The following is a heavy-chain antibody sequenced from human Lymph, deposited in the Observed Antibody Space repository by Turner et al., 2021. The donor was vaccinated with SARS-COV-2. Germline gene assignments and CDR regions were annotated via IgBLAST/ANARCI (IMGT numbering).Heavy chain of an antibody. CDR3: ARETVNNWVDP. Sequence: QAQLQESGPRLVKPLETLFLTCTVSGGSMNSNYWSWIRQPPGKRLEWIGYIYYRGSTNYNPSLESRVTISVDTSRNQFSLNLTSVTAADTAIYYCARETVNNWVDPWGQGTLVTVSS. CDR2: IYYRGST. J-gene: IGHJ5*02. V-gene: IGHV4-59*01. D-gene: IGHD2-21*02. CDR1: GGSMNSNY.